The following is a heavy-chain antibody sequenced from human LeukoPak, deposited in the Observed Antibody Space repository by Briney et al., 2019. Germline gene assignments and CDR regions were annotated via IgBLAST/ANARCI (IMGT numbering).Heavy chain of an antibody. V-gene: IGHV7-4-1*02. D-gene: IGHD3-22*01. CDR1: GYIFTNYV. CDR3: ARGDYDTHGYQTR. CDR2: INTNTGNP. J-gene: IGHJ4*02. Sequence: ASVKVSCKASGYIFTNYVLHWVRQAPGQGLEWMGWINTNTGNPTYAQGFTGRFVFSLDTSVSTEYLQISSLKADDTAMYYCARGDYDTHGYQTRWGQGTLVTVSS.